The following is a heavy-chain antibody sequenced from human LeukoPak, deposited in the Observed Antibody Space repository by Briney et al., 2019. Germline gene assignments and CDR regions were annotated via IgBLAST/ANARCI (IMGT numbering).Heavy chain of an antibody. V-gene: IGHV1-2*02. J-gene: IGHJ4*02. CDR3: ARDLWRQQLADGIAAAGVFDY. CDR2: INPNSGGT. Sequence: ASVKVSCKASGYTFTGYYMHWVRQAPGQGLEWMGWINPNSGGTNYAQKFQGRVTMTRDTSISTAYMELSRLRSDDTAVYYCARDLWRQQLADGIAAAGVFDYWGQGTLVTVSS. CDR1: GYTFTGYY. D-gene: IGHD6-13*01.